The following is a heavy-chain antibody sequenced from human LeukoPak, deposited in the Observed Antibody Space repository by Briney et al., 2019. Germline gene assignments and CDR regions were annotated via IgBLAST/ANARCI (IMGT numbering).Heavy chain of an antibody. V-gene: IGHV3-13*01. J-gene: IGHJ3*02. Sequence: GGTLRLSCAASGFTFSSYDMHWVRPATGKGLEWVSAIGSAGDTYYPGSVKGRFTISRENAKNSLYLQMNSLRAGDTAVYYCARGALVATSDGAFDIWGQGTMVTVSS. D-gene: IGHD5-12*01. CDR1: GFTFSSYD. CDR2: IGSAGDT. CDR3: ARGALVATSDGAFDI.